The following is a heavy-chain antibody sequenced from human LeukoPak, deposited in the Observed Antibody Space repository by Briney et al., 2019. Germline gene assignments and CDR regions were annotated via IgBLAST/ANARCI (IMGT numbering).Heavy chain of an antibody. D-gene: IGHD2-21*01. CDR1: GGSFSGYY. Sequence: SETLSLTRAVYGGSFSGYYWSWIRQPPGKGLEWIGEINHSGSTNYNPSLKSRVTISVDTSKNQFSLKLSSVTAADTAVYYCARDVVVIASYFAYWGQGTLVTVSS. CDR2: INHSGST. V-gene: IGHV4-34*01. CDR3: ARDVVVIASYFAY. J-gene: IGHJ4*02.